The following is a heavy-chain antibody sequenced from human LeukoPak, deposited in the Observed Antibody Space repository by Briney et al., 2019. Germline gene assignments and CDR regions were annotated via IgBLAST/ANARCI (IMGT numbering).Heavy chain of an antibody. V-gene: IGHV4-61*02. CDR2: VYTSGNT. J-gene: IGHJ5*02. CDR3: ARESVPVAMVGNNWFDP. CDR1: GGSISSGSNY. Sequence: SQTLSLTCTVSGGSISSGSNYWSWIRQPAGKGLEWIGRVYTSGNTNYNPSLKRRGTISVDTSKNQFSLRLTSVTAADTAIYYCARESVPVAMVGNNWFDPLGQGILVTVSS. D-gene: IGHD2-2*01.